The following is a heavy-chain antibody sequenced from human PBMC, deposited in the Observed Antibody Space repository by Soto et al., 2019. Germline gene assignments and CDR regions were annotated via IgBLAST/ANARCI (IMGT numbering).Heavy chain of an antibody. V-gene: IGHV4-31*03. CDR2: IYYSGST. Sequence: QVQLQESGPGLVKPSQTLSLTCTVSGGSISSGGYYWSWIRQHPGKGLEWIGYIYYSGSTYYNPSLKCRVTISVDTSKNQFSLKLSSVTAADTAVYYCARARLSRYYEKLDWFDPWGQGTLVTVSS. CDR3: ARARLSRYYEKLDWFDP. D-gene: IGHD3-22*01. J-gene: IGHJ5*02. CDR1: GGSISSGGYY.